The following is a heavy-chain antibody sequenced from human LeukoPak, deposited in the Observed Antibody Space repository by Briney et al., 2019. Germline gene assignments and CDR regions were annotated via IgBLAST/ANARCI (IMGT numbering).Heavy chain of an antibody. CDR3: AHSYYDSSGYYDYFDY. CDR2: IYWNDDK. V-gene: IGHV2-5*01. D-gene: IGHD3-22*01. J-gene: IGHJ4*02. CDR1: GFSLSTSGVG. Sequence: SGPTLVKPTQTLTLTCTFSGFSLSTSGVGVGWIRQPPGKALEWLVLIYWNDDKRYSPSLKSRLTITKDTSKNQVVLTMTNMDPVDTATYYCAHSYYDSSGYYDYFDYWGQGTLVTVSS.